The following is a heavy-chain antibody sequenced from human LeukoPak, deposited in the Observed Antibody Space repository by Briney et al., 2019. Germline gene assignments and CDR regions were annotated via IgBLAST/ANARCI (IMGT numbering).Heavy chain of an antibody. J-gene: IGHJ6*03. Sequence: SETLSLTCTVSGGSISSYYWSWIRQPPGKGLEWIGYIYTSGSTNYNPSLKSRVTISVDTSKNQFSLKLSSVTAADTAVYYCAGAPRYGSGSYYYYMDVWGKGTTVTVSS. CDR3: AGAPRYGSGSYYYYMDV. D-gene: IGHD3-10*01. CDR1: GGSISSYY. V-gene: IGHV4-4*09. CDR2: IYTSGST.